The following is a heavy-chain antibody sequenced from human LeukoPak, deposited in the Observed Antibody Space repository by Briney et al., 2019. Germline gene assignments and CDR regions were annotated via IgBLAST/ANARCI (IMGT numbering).Heavy chain of an antibody. V-gene: IGHV4-39*07. D-gene: IGHD1-26*01. J-gene: IGHJ4*02. CDR1: GGSISSSNHY. CDR2: IYYTGST. CDR3: ARNKRGPLVGGTTIDY. Sequence: SETLSLTCTVSGGSISSSNHYWGWIRQPPGKGLEWIASIYYTGSTNYNPSLKSRVTISVDTSRNQFSLKLSSVTAADTAVYYCARNKRGPLVGGTTIDYWGQGTLVTVSS.